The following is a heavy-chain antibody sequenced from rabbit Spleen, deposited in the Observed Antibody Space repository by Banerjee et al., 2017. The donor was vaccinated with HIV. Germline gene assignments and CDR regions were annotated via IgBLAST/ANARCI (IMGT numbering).Heavy chain of an antibody. J-gene: IGHJ4*01. CDR1: GFSFSSSYD. CDR2: IYTGNGKT. V-gene: IGHV1S40*01. CDR3: ARGGGL. Sequence: QSLEESGGGLVKPGASLTLTCTASGFSFSSSYDMCWVRQAPGKGLEWIGCIYTGNGKTYYASWAKGRFTISKSSSTTVTLQMTSLTAADTATYFCARGGGLWGPGTLVTVS.